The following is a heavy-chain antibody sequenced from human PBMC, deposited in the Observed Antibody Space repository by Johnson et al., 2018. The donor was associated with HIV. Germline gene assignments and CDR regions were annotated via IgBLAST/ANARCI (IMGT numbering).Heavy chain of an antibody. Sequence: QVQLVESGGGVVQPGGSLRLSCAASGFTFSSYGMHWVRQAPGKGLEWVAFIRYDGSNKYYADSVKGRFTISRDNSKNTLYLQMNSLRAEDTAVYYCARDRVPDAFDIWGQGTMVTVSS. J-gene: IGHJ3*02. D-gene: IGHD3-3*01. CDR3: ARDRVPDAFDI. CDR2: IRYDGSNK. V-gene: IGHV3-30*02. CDR1: GFTFSSYG.